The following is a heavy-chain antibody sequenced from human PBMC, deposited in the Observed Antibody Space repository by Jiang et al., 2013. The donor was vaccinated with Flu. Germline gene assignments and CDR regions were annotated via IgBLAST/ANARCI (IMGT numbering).Heavy chain of an antibody. J-gene: IGHJ6*02. Sequence: GTFSTYAISWVRQAPGQGLESMGGIIPILGKSNYAQKFQDRVTITADTGTAYMELSSLTSDDTAVYYCARLHCSSTSCYVQHGMDIWGQGTTVIVSS. CDR1: GTFSTYA. CDR3: ARLHCSSTSCYVQHGMDI. CDR2: IIPILGKS. V-gene: IGHV1-69*10. D-gene: IGHD2-2*01.